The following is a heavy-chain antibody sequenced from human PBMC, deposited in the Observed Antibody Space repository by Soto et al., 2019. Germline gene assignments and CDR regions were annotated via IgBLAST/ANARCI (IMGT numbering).Heavy chain of an antibody. CDR1: GGSIIGGGYY. CDR2: IYYTGNT. D-gene: IGHD3-16*01. V-gene: IGHV4-31*03. Sequence: QVQLQESGPGLVKPSQTLSLTCSVSGGSIIGGGYYWAWIRQLPGKGLEWIGYIYYTGNTYYNPSLESRVTMSADTSRDQFSLKLSSVTAADTALYYCARDLYSHGPGLTAWGQGILVTVSS. J-gene: IGHJ5*02. CDR3: ARDLYSHGPGLTA.